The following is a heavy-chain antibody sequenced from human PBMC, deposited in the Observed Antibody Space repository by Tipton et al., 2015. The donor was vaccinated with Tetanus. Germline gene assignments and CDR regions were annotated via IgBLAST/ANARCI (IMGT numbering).Heavy chain of an antibody. D-gene: IGHD6-19*01. CDR1: GCTFSSYA. CDR3: ARGKRRYSSGWVPDY. V-gene: IGHV1-69*01. J-gene: IGHJ4*02. Sequence: QLVQSGAEVKKPGASVKVSCKASGCTFSSYAISWVRHAPGQGLEWMGGIIPIFGTANYAQKFQGRVTITADESTSTAYMELSSLRSEGTAVYYCARGKRRYSSGWVPDYWGQGTLVTVSS. CDR2: IIPIFGTA.